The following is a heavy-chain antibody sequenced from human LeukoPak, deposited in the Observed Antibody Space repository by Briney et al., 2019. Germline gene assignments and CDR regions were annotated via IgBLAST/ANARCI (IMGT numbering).Heavy chain of an antibody. CDR3: ARGAPGYSSSPPVGGFDY. CDR2: ISYDGSNK. J-gene: IGHJ4*02. V-gene: IGHV3-30-3*01. D-gene: IGHD6-13*01. Sequence: GGSLRLSCAASGFTFSSYAMHWVRQAPGKGLEGVAVISYDGSNKYYADSVKGRFTISRDNSKNTLYLQMNSLRAEDTAVYYCARGAPGYSSSPPVGGFDYWGQGTLVTVSS. CDR1: GFTFSSYA.